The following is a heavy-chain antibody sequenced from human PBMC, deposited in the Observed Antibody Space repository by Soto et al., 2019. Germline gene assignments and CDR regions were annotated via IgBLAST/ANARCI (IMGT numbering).Heavy chain of an antibody. CDR3: AKGYCSGGSCYHPKDYYYYYGMDV. Sequence: PGESLKISCKGSGYSFTSYWISWVRQMPGKGLEWMGRIDPSDSYTNYSPSFQGHVTISADKSISTAYLQWSSLKASDTAMYYCAKGYCSGGSCYHPKDYYYYYGMDVWGQGTTVTVSS. D-gene: IGHD2-15*01. V-gene: IGHV5-10-1*01. CDR1: GYSFTSYW. J-gene: IGHJ6*02. CDR2: IDPSDSYT.